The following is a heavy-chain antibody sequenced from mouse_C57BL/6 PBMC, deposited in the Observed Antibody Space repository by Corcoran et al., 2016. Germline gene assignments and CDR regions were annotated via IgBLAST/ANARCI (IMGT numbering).Heavy chain of an antibody. CDR2: INTYSGVP. J-gene: IGHJ2*01. CDR3: ARELPTNFDY. V-gene: IGHV9-3*01. CDR1: GYTFTTYG. D-gene: IGHD1-1*01. Sequence: QIQLVQSGPELKKPGETVKISCKASGYTFTTYGMSWVKQAPGKGLKWMGWINTYSGVPTYADDFKGRFAFSLETSASTAYLQINNLKNEDTATYFCARELPTNFDYWGQGTTLTVSS.